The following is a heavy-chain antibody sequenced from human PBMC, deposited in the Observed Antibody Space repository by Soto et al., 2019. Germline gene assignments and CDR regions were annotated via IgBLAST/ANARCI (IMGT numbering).Heavy chain of an antibody. J-gene: IGHJ6*02. D-gene: IGHD4-17*01. V-gene: IGHV5-51*01. CDR3: ARHQLNGDYYYGMDV. CDR2: IYPGDSDT. CDR1: GYSFTSYW. Sequence: GESLKISCKGSGYSFTSYWIGWVRQMPGKGLEWMGIIYPGDSDTNYSPSFQGHVTISADKSISTAYLQWSSLKASDTAMYYCARHQLNGDYYYGMDVWGQGTTVTVSS.